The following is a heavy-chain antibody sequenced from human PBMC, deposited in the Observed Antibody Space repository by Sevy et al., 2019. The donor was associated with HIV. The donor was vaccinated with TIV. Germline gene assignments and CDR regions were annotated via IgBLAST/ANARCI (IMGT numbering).Heavy chain of an antibody. Sequence: GGSLILSCAASGFTFSTYWMSWVRQAPGKGLEWVANIKKDGSEKYYVDSVKGRFTISRDSAKNSLHLQMKSLRAEDTAVYYCARDCSSTSCLWGLDVWGQGTTVTVSS. V-gene: IGHV3-7*03. D-gene: IGHD2-2*01. CDR2: IKKDGSEK. CDR1: GFTFSTYW. J-gene: IGHJ6*02. CDR3: ARDCSSTSCLWGLDV.